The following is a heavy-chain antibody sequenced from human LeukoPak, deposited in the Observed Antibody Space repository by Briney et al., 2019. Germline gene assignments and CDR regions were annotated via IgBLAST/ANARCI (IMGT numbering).Heavy chain of an antibody. CDR1: GFTFSSYA. CDR3: ARNQQLGGHSYYYYGLDV. Sequence: GGSLRLSCAASGFTFSSYAMTWARQAPGKGLEWVSGISGGGVTTYYADSVKGRFTISRDNSKNTLYLQMNSLRADDTAIYYCARNQQLGGHSYYYYGLDVWGQGTTVTVSS. V-gene: IGHV3-23*01. J-gene: IGHJ6*02. D-gene: IGHD3-16*01. CDR2: ISGGGVTT.